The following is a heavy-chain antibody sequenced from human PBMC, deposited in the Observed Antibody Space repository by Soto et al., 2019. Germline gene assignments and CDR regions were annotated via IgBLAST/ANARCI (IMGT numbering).Heavy chain of an antibody. V-gene: IGHV4-61*01. Sequence: QVQLQESGPGLVKPSETLTLTCTVSGGSVNNGNYYWRWIRQPPGKGLEWIGHTYYSGSTNYNPTHKSRVIISIDTSKNQFSLKRSSVTAADTDVYFCARDPGVVLSARWFDPWGQGALVTVSS. CDR2: TYYSGST. J-gene: IGHJ5*02. D-gene: IGHD2-15*01. CDR3: ARDPGVVLSARWFDP. CDR1: GGSVNNGNYY.